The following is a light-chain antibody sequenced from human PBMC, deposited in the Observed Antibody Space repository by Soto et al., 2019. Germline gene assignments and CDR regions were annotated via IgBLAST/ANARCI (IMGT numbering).Light chain of an antibody. V-gene: IGKV3-20*01. Sequence: EIVMTQSPGTLSLSPGERATISCRASQVIGSRYLAWYHQKSGQAPRLLIYGASSRATGIPDRFSGSESGTDFSLTISRLEPEDFGVYYWQQFGSSIPHTFGQGTKLE. CDR3: QQFGSSIPHT. J-gene: IGKJ2*01. CDR2: GAS. CDR1: QVIGSRY.